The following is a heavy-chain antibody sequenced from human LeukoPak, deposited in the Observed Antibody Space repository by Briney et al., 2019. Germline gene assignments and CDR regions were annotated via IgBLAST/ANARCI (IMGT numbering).Heavy chain of an antibody. Sequence: VASVKVSCKASGGTFSSYAISWVRQAPGQGLEWMGGIIPIFGTANYAQKFQGRVTITADESTSTAYMELRSLRSEDTAVYYCARALNDAFDIWGQGTMVTVSS. V-gene: IGHV1-69*01. CDR1: GGTFSSYA. CDR3: ARALNDAFDI. CDR2: IIPIFGTA. J-gene: IGHJ3*02.